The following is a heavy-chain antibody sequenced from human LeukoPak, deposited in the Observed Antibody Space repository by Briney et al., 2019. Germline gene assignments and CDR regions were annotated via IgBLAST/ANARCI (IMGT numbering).Heavy chain of an antibody. D-gene: IGHD5-12*01. Sequence: GESLKIACKGSGYSFPNYWIGWVRQMPGKGLEWLGILYPGDSDTRYSPSFQGQVTISADKSISTAYLQWSSLKASDTAMYYCASRLRERFDSWGQGTLVTVSS. CDR3: ASRLRERFDS. J-gene: IGHJ4*02. CDR1: GYSFPNYW. V-gene: IGHV5-51*01. CDR2: LYPGDSDT.